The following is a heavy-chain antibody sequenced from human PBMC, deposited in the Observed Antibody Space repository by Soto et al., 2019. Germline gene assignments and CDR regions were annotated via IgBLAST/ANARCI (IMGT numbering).Heavy chain of an antibody. CDR2: INHSGST. CDR3: ARGQNQENWFDP. Sequence: PLETLSLTCAVYGGSFSGYYLSWIRQPPGKGLEWIGEINHSGSTNYNPSLKSRVTISVDTSKNQFSLKLSSVTAADTAVYYCARGQNQENWFDPWGQGTLVTVSS. CDR1: GGSFSGYY. V-gene: IGHV4-34*01. J-gene: IGHJ5*02.